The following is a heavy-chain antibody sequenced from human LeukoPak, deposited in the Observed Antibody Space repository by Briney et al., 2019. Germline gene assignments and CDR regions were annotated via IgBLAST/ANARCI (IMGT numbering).Heavy chain of an antibody. V-gene: IGHV3-66*01. CDR3: ARTPAAAGTDWFDP. Sequence: SGGSLRLSCAASGFTVSSNYMSWVRQAPGKGLEWVSVIYSGGSTYYADSVKGRFTISRDNSKNTLYLQMNSLRAEDTAVYYCARTPAAAGTDWFDPWGQGTLVTVSS. CDR1: GFTVSSNY. CDR2: IYSGGST. D-gene: IGHD6-13*01. J-gene: IGHJ5*02.